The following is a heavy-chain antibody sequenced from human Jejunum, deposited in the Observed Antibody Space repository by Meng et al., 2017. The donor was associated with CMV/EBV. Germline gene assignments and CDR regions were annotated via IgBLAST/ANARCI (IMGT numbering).Heavy chain of an antibody. Sequence: LHGSGPGLVRSSENLSLTCSVSGGPISGYYWSWVRQPAGKRLEWIGRFHPGGTTNYNPSLENRITVSVDSSKNQFFLKLTSVTAADTAIYYCARECVGEAYDCQWNYWFDPWGRGTLVTVSS. CDR1: GGPISGYY. J-gene: IGHJ5*02. CDR2: FHPGGTT. D-gene: IGHD3-16*01. V-gene: IGHV4-4*07. CDR3: ARECVGEAYDCQWNYWFDP.